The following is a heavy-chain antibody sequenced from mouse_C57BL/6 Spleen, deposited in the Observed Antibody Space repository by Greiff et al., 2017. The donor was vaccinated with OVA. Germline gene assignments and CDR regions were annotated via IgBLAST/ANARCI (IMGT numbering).Heavy chain of an antibody. J-gene: IGHJ2*01. CDR3: VRQRNLYFDY. V-gene: IGHV10-1*01. CDR2: IRSKSNNYAT. Sequence: EVQLVESGGGLVQPKGSLKLSCAASGFSFNTYAMNWVRQAPGKGLEWVARIRSKSNNYATYYADSVKDRFTISRDDSESMLYLQMNNLKTEDTAMYYCVRQRNLYFDYWGQGTTLTVSS. CDR1: GFSFNTYA.